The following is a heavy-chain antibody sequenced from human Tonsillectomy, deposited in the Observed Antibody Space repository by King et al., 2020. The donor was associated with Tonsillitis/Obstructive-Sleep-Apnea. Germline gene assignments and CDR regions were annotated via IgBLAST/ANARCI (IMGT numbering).Heavy chain of an antibody. Sequence: VQLQQWGAGLLKPAETLSLICAVYDGSFSVYYWSWISQPPGKGLEWIGEINHSGSTNYNPALKSRVTISVDTSKNQFSLRLSSATASDTAVYYCARESYYDSSGYSFAYWGQGTLVTVSS. CDR1: DGSFSVYY. J-gene: IGHJ4*02. CDR3: ARESYYDSSGYSFAY. CDR2: INHSGST. D-gene: IGHD3-22*01. V-gene: IGHV4-34*01.